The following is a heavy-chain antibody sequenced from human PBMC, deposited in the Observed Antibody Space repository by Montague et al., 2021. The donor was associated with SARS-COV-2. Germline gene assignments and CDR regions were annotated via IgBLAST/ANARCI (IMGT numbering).Heavy chain of an antibody. CDR3: AKGQMSVAENFQH. Sequence: SLRLSCAASVFTVSSYAMNLVRQAPGKGLEWVSLIYNGVLDPFYADSXXGRFTISRDNSNNMLYLQMSSLRAEDTAVYYCAKGQMSVAENFQHWGQGTLVTVSS. CDR2: IYNGVLDP. CDR1: VFTVSSYA. J-gene: IGHJ1*01. V-gene: IGHV3-23*03.